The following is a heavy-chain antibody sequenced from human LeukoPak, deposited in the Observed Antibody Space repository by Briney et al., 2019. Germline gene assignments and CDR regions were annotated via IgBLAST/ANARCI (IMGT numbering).Heavy chain of an antibody. D-gene: IGHD3-10*01. J-gene: IGHJ4*02. V-gene: IGHV4-34*01. Sequence: PSETLSLTCAVSGGSFIDYFWTWIRQPPGKGLEWIGEVNHSRRTNYNPSLKSRVTISVDTSKNQFSLKLSSVTAADTAVYYCARVSGSWSDWSQGTLVTVSS. CDR3: ARVSGSWSD. CDR2: VNHSRRT. CDR1: GGSFIDYF.